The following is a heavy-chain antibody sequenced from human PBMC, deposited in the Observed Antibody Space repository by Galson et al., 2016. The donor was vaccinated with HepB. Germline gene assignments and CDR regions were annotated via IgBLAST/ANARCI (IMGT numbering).Heavy chain of an antibody. J-gene: IGHJ6*02. V-gene: IGHV3-23*01. CDR1: GFTFSSFA. Sequence: SLRLSCAASGFTFSSFAMTWVRQAPGKGMEWVSGLSGSADKSFYADSLKGRFTISRDNFNNTVFLQMNSLRAEDTAVYYCARRPVSGAAGYYHGMDVWGQGTTVIVSS. CDR2: LSGSADKS. D-gene: IGHD6-25*01. CDR3: ARRPVSGAAGYYHGMDV.